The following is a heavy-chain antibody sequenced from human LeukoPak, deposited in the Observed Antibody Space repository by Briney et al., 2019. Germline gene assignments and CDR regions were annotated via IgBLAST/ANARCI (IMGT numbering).Heavy chain of an antibody. V-gene: IGHV1-2*06. CDR2: INPNSGGT. Sequence: ASVRVSCKASGSTFTGYYMHWVRQAPGQGLEWMGRINPNSGGTNYAQKFQGRVTMTRDTSISTAYMELSRLRSDDTAVYYCARDSVTMVVTTLQSVSYWGQGTLVTVSS. J-gene: IGHJ4*02. CDR1: GSTFTGYY. D-gene: IGHD4/OR15-4a*01. CDR3: ARDSVTMVVTTLQSVSY.